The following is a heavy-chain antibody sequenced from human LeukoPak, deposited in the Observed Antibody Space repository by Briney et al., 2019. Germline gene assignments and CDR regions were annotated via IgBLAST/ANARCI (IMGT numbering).Heavy chain of an antibody. J-gene: IGHJ4*02. V-gene: IGHV3-7*03. D-gene: IGHD3-10*01. Sequence: GGSLRLSCAASGFTFSSYWMSWVRQAPGKGLEWVANIKQDGSEKYYVDSVKGRFTISRDNAKNSLYLQMNSLRGDDMALYYCTKSPRGAVWYYFDYWGQGTLVTVSS. CDR2: IKQDGSEK. CDR3: TKSPRGAVWYYFDY. CDR1: GFTFSSYW.